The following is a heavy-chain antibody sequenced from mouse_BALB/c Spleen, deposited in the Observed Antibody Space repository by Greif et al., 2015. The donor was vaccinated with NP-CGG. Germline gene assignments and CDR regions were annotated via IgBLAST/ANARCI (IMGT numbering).Heavy chain of an antibody. CDR2: ISSGGSYT. J-gene: IGHJ4*01. D-gene: IGHD2-1*01. Sequence: EVKLMESGGDLVKPGGSLKLSCAASGFTFSSYGMSWVRQTPDKRLEWVATISSGGSYTYYPDSMKGRFTISRDNAKGTLYLQMSSLKSEDTAMYYCARNYGNYPLGYAMDYWGQGTSVTVSS. CDR3: ARNYGNYPLGYAMDY. CDR1: GFTFSSYG. V-gene: IGHV5-6*01.